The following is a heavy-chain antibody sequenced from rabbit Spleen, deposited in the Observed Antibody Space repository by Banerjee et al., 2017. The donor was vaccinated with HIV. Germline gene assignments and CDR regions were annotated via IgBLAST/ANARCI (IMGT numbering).Heavy chain of an antibody. Sequence: QEQLVESGGGLVKPGGTLTLTCTVSGFSFSSNWICWVRQAPGKGLEWIACIDTNDEDTDYANWPKGRFTISKTSSTTVTLQMTSLTAADTATYFCARNYVNAFDPWGPGTLVTVS. CDR1: GFSFSSNW. CDR3: ARNYVNAFDP. V-gene: IGHV1S45*01. CDR2: IDTNDEDT. J-gene: IGHJ2*01. D-gene: IGHD1-1*01.